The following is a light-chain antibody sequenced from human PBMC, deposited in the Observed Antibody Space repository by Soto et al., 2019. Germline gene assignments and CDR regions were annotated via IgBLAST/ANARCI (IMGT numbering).Light chain of an antibody. CDR2: KAS. Sequence: DIQMTQSPSILSSSLGDIVTITCRAIQSISSWLAWYQQKPGKAPNLLIHKASHLESGVPSRFSGSGSGTEFTLTISSLQPGDFATYYYQNYNTYPWKFGQGTKVDIK. CDR3: QNYNTYPWK. V-gene: IGKV1-5*03. CDR1: QSISSW. J-gene: IGKJ1*01.